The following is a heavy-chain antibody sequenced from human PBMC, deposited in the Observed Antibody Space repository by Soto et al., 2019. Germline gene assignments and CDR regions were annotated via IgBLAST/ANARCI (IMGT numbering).Heavy chain of an antibody. J-gene: IGHJ4*02. D-gene: IGHD6-19*01. V-gene: IGHV3-23*01. CDR1: GFSISTHA. Sequence: SLRLSCVAPGFSISTHALTWVRQAPGKGLEWVSSFSGRSGDTYYAASVKGRFTISGDSSKNTVILQMNNLRADDTALYYCARDSSAWPNYFDSWGQGIQVTVS. CDR2: FSGRSGDT. CDR3: ARDSSAWPNYFDS.